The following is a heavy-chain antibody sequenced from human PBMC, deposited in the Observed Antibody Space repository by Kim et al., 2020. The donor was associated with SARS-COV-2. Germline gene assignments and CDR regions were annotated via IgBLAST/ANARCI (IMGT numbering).Heavy chain of an antibody. CDR3: ARGHSSGWYEGSIFDY. D-gene: IGHD6-19*01. J-gene: IGHJ4*02. V-gene: IGHV1-69*01. Sequence: KFQGRVTITADESTSTAYMELSSLRSEDTAVYYCARGHSSGWYEGSIFDYWGQGTLVTVSS.